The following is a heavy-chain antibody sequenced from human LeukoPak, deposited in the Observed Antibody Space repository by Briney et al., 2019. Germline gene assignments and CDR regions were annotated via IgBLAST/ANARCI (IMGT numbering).Heavy chain of an antibody. J-gene: IGHJ5*02. V-gene: IGHV3-66*03. CDR3: ARDRAANQDWVEFDP. D-gene: IGHD3/OR15-3a*01. CDR2: VRDNGDA. CDR1: GFRVSDYY. Sequence: GGSVTLFCAVSGFRVSDYYMRWVRHATGEGLEWGGLVRDNGDAFYADFARCRFAISRDESENTLYLQMNSLRVEDTAVYFCARDRAANQDWVEFDPWGQGTPVIVSS.